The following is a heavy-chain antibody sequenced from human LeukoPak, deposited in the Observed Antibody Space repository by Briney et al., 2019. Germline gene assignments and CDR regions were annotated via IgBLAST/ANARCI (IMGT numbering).Heavy chain of an antibody. J-gene: IGHJ5*02. CDR3: ARDQDHYYGSGSYWFDP. D-gene: IGHD3-10*01. Sequence: ASVTVSCKASGYTFSSYGISWVRQASGQGLEWMGWISAYNGNTNYAQNLQGRVTMTTDTSTSTAYMELRSLRSDDTAVYYCARDQDHYYGSGSYWFDPWGQGTLVTVSS. V-gene: IGHV1-18*01. CDR2: ISAYNGNT. CDR1: GYTFSSYG.